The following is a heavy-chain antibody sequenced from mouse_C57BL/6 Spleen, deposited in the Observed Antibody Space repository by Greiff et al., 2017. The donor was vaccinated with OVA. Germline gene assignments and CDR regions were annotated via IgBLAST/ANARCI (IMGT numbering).Heavy chain of an antibody. V-gene: IGHV1-18*01. J-gene: IGHJ3*01. CDR2: INPNNGGT. CDR1: GYTFTDYN. CDR3: ARGGSSGYVWAY. Sequence: EVQLQQSGPELVKPGASVKIPCKASGYTFTDYNMDWVKQSHGKSLEWIGDINPNNGGTIYNQKFKGKATLTVDKSSSTAYMELRSLTSEDTAVYYCARGGSSGYVWAYWGQGTLVTVSA. D-gene: IGHD3-2*02.